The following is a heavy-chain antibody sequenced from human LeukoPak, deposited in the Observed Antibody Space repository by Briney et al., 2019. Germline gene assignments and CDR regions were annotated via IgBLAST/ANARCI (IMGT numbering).Heavy chain of an antibody. CDR2: INPRGGST. V-gene: IGHV1-46*01. Sequence: GASVKVSCKASGYTFTLHFMHWVRQAPGQGLEWMGIINPRGGSTDYAQKFQGRITMTSDTSTSTVYMELNSLRSDDTAVYFCARVGSAAATADYWGQGTLVTVSS. D-gene: IGHD6-25*01. CDR3: ARVGSAAATADY. CDR1: GYTFTLHF. J-gene: IGHJ4*02.